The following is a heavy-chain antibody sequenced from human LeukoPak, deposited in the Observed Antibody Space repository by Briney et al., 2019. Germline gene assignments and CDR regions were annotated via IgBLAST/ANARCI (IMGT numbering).Heavy chain of an antibody. D-gene: IGHD2-2*01. CDR3: ARGNKRGYCSSTSCYHMDV. V-gene: IGHV1-8*01. CDR1: GYTFTSYD. Sequence: GASVTVSCKASGYTFTSYDINWVRQATGQGLEWMGWMDPNSGNTGYAQKFQGRVTMTRNTSISTAYMELSSLRSEDTAVYYCARGNKRGYCSSTSCYHMDVWGKGTTVTVSS. J-gene: IGHJ6*03. CDR2: MDPNSGNT.